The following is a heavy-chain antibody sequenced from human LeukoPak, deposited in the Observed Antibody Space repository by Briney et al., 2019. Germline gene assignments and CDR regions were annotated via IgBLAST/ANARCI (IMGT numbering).Heavy chain of an antibody. CDR3: ARDVVYYDFWSAGGASYGMDV. V-gene: IGHV3-53*01. CDR2: IYSGGST. Sequence: GGSLRLSCAASGFTVSSNYMSWVRQAPGKGLEWVSVIYSGGSTYYADSVKGRFTISRDNSKNTLYLQMNSLRAEDTAVYYCARDVVYYDFWSAGGASYGMDVWGQGTTVTVSS. J-gene: IGHJ6*02. CDR1: GFTVSSNY. D-gene: IGHD3-3*01.